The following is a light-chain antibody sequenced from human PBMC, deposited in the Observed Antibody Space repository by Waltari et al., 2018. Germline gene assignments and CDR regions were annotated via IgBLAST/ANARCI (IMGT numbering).Light chain of an antibody. CDR2: EVD. Sequence: QSALTQPASVSGSPGQSITIYCTGTRSAIGSFNLVSWYQQHPGKAPKLLIYEVDKRPSGVSDRFSGSKSGNTASLTISGLQAEDETDYYCYSYAGASTYVFGTGTKVTVL. V-gene: IGLV2-23*02. CDR3: YSYAGASTYV. CDR1: RSAIGSFNL. J-gene: IGLJ1*01.